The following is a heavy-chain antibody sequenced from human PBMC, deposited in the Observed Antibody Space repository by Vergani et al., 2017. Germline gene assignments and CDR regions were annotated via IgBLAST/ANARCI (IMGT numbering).Heavy chain of an antibody. CDR1: GFTFSSYS. V-gene: IGHV3-21*01. J-gene: IGHJ6*02. CDR2: ISSSSSYI. Sequence: EVQLVESGGGLVKPGGSLRLSCAASGFTFSSYSMNWVRQAPGKGLEWVSSISSSSSYIYYADSVKGRFTISRDNAKNSLYLQMNSLRAEDTAVYYCARDPAEPPYYYYGMDVWGQGTTVTVSS. CDR3: ARDPAEPPYYYYGMDV.